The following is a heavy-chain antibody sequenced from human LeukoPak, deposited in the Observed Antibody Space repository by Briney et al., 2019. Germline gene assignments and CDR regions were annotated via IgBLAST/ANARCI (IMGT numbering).Heavy chain of an antibody. V-gene: IGHV1-2*02. CDR2: INPDSGDT. D-gene: IGHD2-2*02. CDR1: GYTFTGYY. Sequence: ASVKVSCKASGYTFTGYYMHWVRQAPGQGLEWMGWINPDSGDTNYAQKFQGRVTMTRDTSISTAYMELSRLTSDDTAVYFCARLNIPMGTFDYWGQGTLVTVSS. J-gene: IGHJ4*02. CDR3: ARLNIPMGTFDY.